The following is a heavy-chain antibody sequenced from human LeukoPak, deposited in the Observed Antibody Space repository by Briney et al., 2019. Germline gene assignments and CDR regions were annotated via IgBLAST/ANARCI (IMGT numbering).Heavy chain of an antibody. CDR2: IYNSGST. D-gene: IGHD5-24*01. CDR1: GGSISSYY. Sequence: SETLSLTCTVSGGSISSYYWSWIRQPPGKGLEWIGYIYNSGSTNYNPSLESRVTMSLDTSKNQFSLKLSSVTAADTAMYYCARHWVEKTTPYCFDYWGQGTLVTVSS. V-gene: IGHV4-59*08. CDR3: ARHWVEKTTPYCFDY. J-gene: IGHJ4*02.